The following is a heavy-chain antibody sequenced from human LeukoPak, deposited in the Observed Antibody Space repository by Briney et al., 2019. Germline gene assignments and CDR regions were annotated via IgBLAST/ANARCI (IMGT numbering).Heavy chain of an antibody. CDR2: ISYSGST. CDR1: GDSISSSGSY. V-gene: IGHV4-39*01. J-gene: IGHJ4*02. Sequence: SETLPLSCTVSGDSISSSGSYWGWLRQPPGKGLEWIGTISYSGSTYYNPSLKSRVTISVDTSKNQFFLQLNSMTAADTAVYYCARHFDFWGQGTLVTVSS. CDR3: ARHFDF.